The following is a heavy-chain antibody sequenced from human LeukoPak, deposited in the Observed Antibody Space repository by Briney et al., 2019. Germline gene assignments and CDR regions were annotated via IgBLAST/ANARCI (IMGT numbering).Heavy chain of an antibody. D-gene: IGHD6-13*01. V-gene: IGHV4-59*01. J-gene: IGHJ5*02. CDR2: IYYSGST. Sequence: SETLSLTCTVSGGSISSYYWSWIRQPPGKGLEWIGYIYYSGSTNYNPSLKSRVTISVDTSKNQFSLKLSSVTAADTAVYYCARVLEPEQQLVAWGQGTLVTVSS. CDR3: ARVLEPEQQLVA. CDR1: GGSISSYY.